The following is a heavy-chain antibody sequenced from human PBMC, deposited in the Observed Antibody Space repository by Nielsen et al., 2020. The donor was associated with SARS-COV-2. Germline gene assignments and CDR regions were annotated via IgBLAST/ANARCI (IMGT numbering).Heavy chain of an antibody. CDR2: ISYDGSHK. Sequence: GGSLRLSCAASGFTFSSYAMHWVRQAPGKGLEWAAVISYDGSHKYYADSVKGRFTISRDNSKNTLYLQVSSLTSDDTSVYYCARPRYHYDSSGLNAFDIWGQGTMVTVSS. D-gene: IGHD3-22*01. CDR1: GFTFSSYA. CDR3: ARPRYHYDSSGLNAFDI. V-gene: IGHV3-30*04. J-gene: IGHJ3*02.